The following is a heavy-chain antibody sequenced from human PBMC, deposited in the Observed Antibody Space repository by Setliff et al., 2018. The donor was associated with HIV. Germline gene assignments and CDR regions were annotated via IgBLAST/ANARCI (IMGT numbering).Heavy chain of an antibody. CDR1: GFTFNSYW. V-gene: IGHV3-21*01. CDR2: SIYGSGDT. J-gene: IGHJ4*02. Sequence: GGSLRLSCSASGFTFNSYWMNWVRQGPGKGLEWVSSIYGSGDTYYADSLKGRFTISRDNAKNSLYLQMNSLRAEDTAVYYCARDPPWNYDSSGYPYYFDYWGQGTLVTVSS. CDR3: ARDPPWNYDSSGYPYYFDY. D-gene: IGHD3-22*01.